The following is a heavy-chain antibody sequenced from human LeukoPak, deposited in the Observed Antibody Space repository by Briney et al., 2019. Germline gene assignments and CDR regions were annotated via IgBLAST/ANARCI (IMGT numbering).Heavy chain of an antibody. J-gene: IGHJ4*02. D-gene: IGHD6-19*01. Sequence: EGSLRLSCAASGFTFSSYAMSWVRQAPGKGLEWVSAISGSGGSTYYADSVKGRFTISRDNSKNTLYLQMNSLRAEDTAVYYCAKSREWLVLGSIDYWGQGTLVTVSS. CDR2: ISGSGGST. CDR1: GFTFSSYA. CDR3: AKSREWLVLGSIDY. V-gene: IGHV3-23*01.